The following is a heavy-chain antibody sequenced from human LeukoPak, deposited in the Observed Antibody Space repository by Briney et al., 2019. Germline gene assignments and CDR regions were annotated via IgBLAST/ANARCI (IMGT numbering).Heavy chain of an antibody. D-gene: IGHD3-16*01. Sequence: ASVKVSCKASGYTFTSYYMHWVRQAPGQGLEWMGIINPSGGSTSYAQKFQGRVTMTRDTSTSTVYMELSSLRSEDTAVYYCARSLGTYWGKDFLNWFDPWGQGTLVTVSS. V-gene: IGHV1-46*01. CDR1: GYTFTSYY. J-gene: IGHJ5*02. CDR3: ARSLGTYWGKDFLNWFDP. CDR2: INPSGGST.